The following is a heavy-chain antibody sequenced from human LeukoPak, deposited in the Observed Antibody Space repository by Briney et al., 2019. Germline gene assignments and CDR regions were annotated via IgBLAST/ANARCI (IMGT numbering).Heavy chain of an antibody. CDR3: AKLPVFLGGWYDY. CDR1: GFTFSTNA. CDR2: ITGSDIRT. D-gene: IGHD6-19*01. J-gene: IGHJ4*02. Sequence: GGSLRLSCAASGFTFSTNAMSWVRQAPGKGLEWVSGITGSDIRTYNADSAEGRFTITRDNSKSALYLQMNNLRAEDTAVYYCAKLPVFLGGWYDYWGQGTLVTVSS. V-gene: IGHV3-23*01.